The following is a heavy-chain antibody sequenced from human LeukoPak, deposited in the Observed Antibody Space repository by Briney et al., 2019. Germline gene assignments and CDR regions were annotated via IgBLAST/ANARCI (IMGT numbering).Heavy chain of an antibody. D-gene: IGHD3-9*01. J-gene: IGHJ4*02. CDR1: GFTFSNYN. Sequence: GGSLRLSCAASGFTFSNYNMNWVRQAPGKGLEWVSSISSSSNYIHYADSVKGRFTISRDNARNSLYLQMNSLRAEDTAMYYCAAHRDDFLTGYFDYWGQGTLVTVSS. CDR2: ISSSSNYI. V-gene: IGHV3-21*01. CDR3: AAHRDDFLTGYFDY.